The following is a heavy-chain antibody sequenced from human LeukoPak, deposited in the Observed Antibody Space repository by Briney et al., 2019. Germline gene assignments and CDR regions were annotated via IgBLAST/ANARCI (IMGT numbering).Heavy chain of an antibody. J-gene: IGHJ4*02. CDR1: GDSVSSNIVA. CDR2: TYYRSKWHN. Sequence: SQTLSLTCAISGDSVSSNIVAWNWIRQSPSRGLEWLGRTYYRSKWHNDYAVSVKSRITVSPDTSKNQFSLQLNSVTPEDTAVYYCARGGGYCSADCYDYWGQGTLVTVSS. D-gene: IGHD2-15*01. V-gene: IGHV6-1*01. CDR3: ARGGGYCSADCYDY.